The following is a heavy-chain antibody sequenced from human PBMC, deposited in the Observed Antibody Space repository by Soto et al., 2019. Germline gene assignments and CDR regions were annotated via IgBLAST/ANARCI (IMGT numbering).Heavy chain of an antibody. Sequence: ASVKVSCKASGYTFTSYDINWVRQATGQGLEWMGWMNPNSGNTGYAQKFQGRVTMTRNTSISTAYMELSSLRSEDTAVYYCARAYYYESSGYYYDAFDIWGQGTMVTVSS. D-gene: IGHD3-22*01. CDR2: MNPNSGNT. CDR3: ARAYYYESSGYYYDAFDI. J-gene: IGHJ3*02. CDR1: GYTFTSYD. V-gene: IGHV1-8*01.